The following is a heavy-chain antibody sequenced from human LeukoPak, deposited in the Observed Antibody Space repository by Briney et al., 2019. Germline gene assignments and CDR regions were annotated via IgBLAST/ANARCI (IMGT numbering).Heavy chain of an antibody. J-gene: IGHJ4*02. CDR2: ISYSGST. V-gene: IGHV4-59*08. D-gene: IGHD2/OR15-2a*01. CDR1: GDSMTNYY. Sequence: SETLSLACTVSGDSMTNYYWSWIRQPPGMGLEWLGYISYSGSTNYNPSLKSRVTFSIDTSKNQFSLWLDSVTAADTAVYYCASAPHVNYFDFWGQGALDTVSA. CDR3: ASAPHVNYFDF.